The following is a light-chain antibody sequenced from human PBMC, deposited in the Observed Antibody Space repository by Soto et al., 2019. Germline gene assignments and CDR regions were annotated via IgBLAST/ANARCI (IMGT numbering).Light chain of an antibody. Sequence: QSALTQPRSVSGSPGHSVTISCTGTSSDVGVYHYVSWYQQHPRKAPKLLIYDVARRPSGVPDRFSGSKSGNTASLTISGLQAEDEADYYCSSYGGRYTLVFGGGTKLTVL. CDR1: SSDVGVYHY. CDR3: SSYGGRYTLV. J-gene: IGLJ2*01. V-gene: IGLV2-11*01. CDR2: DVA.